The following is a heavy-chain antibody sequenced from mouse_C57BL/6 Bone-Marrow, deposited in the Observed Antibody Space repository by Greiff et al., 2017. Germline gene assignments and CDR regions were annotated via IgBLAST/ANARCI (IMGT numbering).Heavy chain of an antibody. V-gene: IGHV1-69*01. CDR3: ARDGYPYYFDY. CDR2: IDPSDSYT. CDR1: GYTFTSYW. J-gene: IGHJ2*01. D-gene: IGHD2-3*01. Sequence: VQLKQPGAELVMPGASVKLSCKASGYTFTSYWMHWVKQRPGQGLEWIGEIDPSDSYTNYNQKFKGKSTLTVDKSSSTAYMQLSSLTSEDSAVYYCARDGYPYYFDYWGQGTTLTVSS.